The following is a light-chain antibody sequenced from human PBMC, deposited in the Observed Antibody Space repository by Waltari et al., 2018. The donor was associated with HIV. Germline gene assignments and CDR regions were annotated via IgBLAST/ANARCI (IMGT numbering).Light chain of an antibody. CDR2: KNN. J-gene: IGLJ3*02. V-gene: IGLV1-47*01. CDR3: ASWDDSLSGWV. CDR1: KLTVGFNQ. Sequence: QSMLTQSPSASATPGQRVTISCSGSKLTVGFNQVHWFQQLPKAATRLLIGKNNQRPSAVPDRFSGSKSGTLAALAIRGLRPEDEADYYCASWDDSLSGWVFGVGTKLSVL.